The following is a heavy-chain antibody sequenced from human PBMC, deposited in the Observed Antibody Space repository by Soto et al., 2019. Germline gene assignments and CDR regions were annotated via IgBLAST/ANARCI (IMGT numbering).Heavy chain of an antibody. CDR2: INHSGST. D-gene: IGHD2-15*01. CDR1: GGSFSGYY. CDR3: ARTKLYGGYLDY. J-gene: IGHJ4*02. V-gene: IGHV4-34*01. Sequence: SETLSLICVVYGGSFSGYYWSWIRQPPGKGLEWIGEINHSGSTNYNPSLKSLVTISVDTSRNQFSLNLSSVTAADTAVYYCARTKLYGGYLDYWGQGTLVTVSS.